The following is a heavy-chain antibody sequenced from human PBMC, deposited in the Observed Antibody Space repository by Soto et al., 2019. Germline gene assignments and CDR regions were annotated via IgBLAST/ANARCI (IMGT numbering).Heavy chain of an antibody. CDR1: GDTFKNCV. V-gene: IGHV1-69*01. CDR3: AAELGFGKLSVV. Sequence: QVQVVRSGVEVRRPGSSVKVSCKASGDTFKNCVISWVRQAPGQGLEWMVGIIPLFGTTDFAQRFQGRLTITTDESTTTAYMELSRLRSEGTATYYCAAELGFGKLSVVWGQGTTVIVSS. CDR2: IIPLFGTT. D-gene: IGHD3-10*01. J-gene: IGHJ6*02.